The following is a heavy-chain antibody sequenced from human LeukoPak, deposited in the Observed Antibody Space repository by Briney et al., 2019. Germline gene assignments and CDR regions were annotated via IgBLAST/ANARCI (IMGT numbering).Heavy chain of an antibody. CDR3: ARGRYSYGYYMDV. V-gene: IGHV3-7*01. D-gene: IGHD5-18*01. CDR1: GFTFSSYW. CDR2: IKQDGSEK. Sequence: PGGSLRLSCAASGFTFSSYWMSWVRQAPGKGLEWVANIKQDGSEKYYVDSVKGRFTISRDNAKNSLYLQMNSLRAEDTAVYYCARGRYSYGYYMDVWGKGTTVTISS. J-gene: IGHJ6*03.